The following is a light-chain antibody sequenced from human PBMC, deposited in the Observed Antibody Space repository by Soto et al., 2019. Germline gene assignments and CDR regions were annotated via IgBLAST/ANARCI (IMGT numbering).Light chain of an antibody. CDR1: QSITDW. CDR2: KAS. CDR3: QYLDDYSWT. J-gene: IGKJ1*01. V-gene: IGKV1-5*03. Sequence: DIQMTQSPSTLSASVGDRVTITCRASQSITDWLAWYQQKPGKAPKFLIYKASNLEGGVPSRFSGSGSGTDFTRTISSVQPDDFATYGCQYLDDYSWTFGQGTKVEIK.